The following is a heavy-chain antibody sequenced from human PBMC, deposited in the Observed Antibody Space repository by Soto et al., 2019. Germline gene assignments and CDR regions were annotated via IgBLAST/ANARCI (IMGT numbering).Heavy chain of an antibody. Sequence: GGSLRLSCAASGFTFSNAWMSWVRQAPGKGLEWVGRIKSKTDGGTTDYAAPVKGRFTISRDDSKNTLYLQMNSLKTEDTAVYYCTKVVFIADRDTFDICGQGPMVTVSS. CDR3: TKVVFIADRDTFDI. D-gene: IGHD6-6*01. CDR2: IKSKTDGGTT. V-gene: IGHV3-15*01. CDR1: GFTFSNAW. J-gene: IGHJ3*02.